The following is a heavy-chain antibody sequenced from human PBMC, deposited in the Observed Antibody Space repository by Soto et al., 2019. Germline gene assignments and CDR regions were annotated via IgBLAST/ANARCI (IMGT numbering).Heavy chain of an antibody. CDR3: ARAFFFSTSCYEDWFVL. CDR2: MNPNSGNT. V-gene: IGHV1-8*01. CDR1: GYTFTSYD. D-gene: IGHD2-2*01. J-gene: IGHJ5*02. Sequence: ASVKVSCKASGYTFTSYDINWVRQATGQGLEWMGWMNPNSGNTGYAQKFQGRVTMTRNTSISTAYMELSSLRSEDTAVYYCARAFFFSTSCYEDWFVLWCQGILVTVS.